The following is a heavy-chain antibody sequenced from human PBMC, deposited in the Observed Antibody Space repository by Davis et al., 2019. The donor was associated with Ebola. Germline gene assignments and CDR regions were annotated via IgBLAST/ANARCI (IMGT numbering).Heavy chain of an antibody. CDR1: GGSISSTTHF. V-gene: IGHV4-39*01. CDR2: MTNTGST. CDR3: ASRPITLVRDGAFDV. J-gene: IGHJ3*01. D-gene: IGHD3-10*01. Sequence: MPSETLSLTCTVSGGSISSTTHFWGWIRQPPGKGLEWIGGMTNTGSTYYNPSLESRVTISVDTSKNQFSLKLTSLTAADTAVYYCASRPITLVRDGAFDVWGQGTMVSVSS.